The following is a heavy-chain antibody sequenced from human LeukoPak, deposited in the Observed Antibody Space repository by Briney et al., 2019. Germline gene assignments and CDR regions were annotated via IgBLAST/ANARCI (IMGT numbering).Heavy chain of an antibody. CDR3: AKGATGLRIVGDD. CDR1: GLTFSNYA. J-gene: IGHJ4*02. D-gene: IGHD2-15*01. V-gene: IGHV3-23*01. CDR2: ITGSGNDA. Sequence: GGSLRLSCAASGLTFSNYAMTWVRQAPGKGLEGVSTITGSGNDAYYADSVKGRFTISRDNSKNMLYLQMNSLRAEDTAVYYCAKGATGLRIVGDDWGQGTLVTVSS.